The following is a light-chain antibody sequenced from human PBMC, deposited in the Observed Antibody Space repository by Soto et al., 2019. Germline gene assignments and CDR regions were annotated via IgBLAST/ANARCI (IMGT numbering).Light chain of an antibody. CDR2: STS. Sequence: EIVLTQSPGTLSLSPGERATLSCRASQSVTSPFLAWYQQKPGQPPRLLIYSTSGRATGIPDRFSGSGSGTDFTLTISSLEPEDSAVYYCQQYNDWWTFGQGTKVEIK. J-gene: IGKJ1*01. CDR1: QSVTSPF. V-gene: IGKV3-20*01. CDR3: QQYNDWWT.